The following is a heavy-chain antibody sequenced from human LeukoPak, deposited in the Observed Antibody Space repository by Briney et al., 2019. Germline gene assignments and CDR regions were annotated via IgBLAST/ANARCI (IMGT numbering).Heavy chain of an antibody. D-gene: IGHD6-19*01. CDR2: ISYDGSNK. CDR1: GFTFSSYA. Sequence: GGSLRLSCAASGFTFSSYAMHWVRQAPGKGLEWVAVISYDGSNKYYADSVKGRFTISRDNSKNTLYLQMNSLRAEDTAVYYCARDSSRGWPGVSDFWGQGTLVTVSS. V-gene: IGHV3-30*04. CDR3: ARDSSRGWPGVSDF. J-gene: IGHJ4*02.